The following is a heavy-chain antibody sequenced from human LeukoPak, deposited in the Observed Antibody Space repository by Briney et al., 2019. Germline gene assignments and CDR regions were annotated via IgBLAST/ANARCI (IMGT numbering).Heavy chain of an antibody. D-gene: IGHD2/OR15-2a*01. CDR2: IYYSGST. CDR1: GGSISSSNYY. J-gene: IGHJ4*02. CDR3: ARPTSKLGSFDY. V-gene: IGHV4-39*01. Sequence: SETLSLTCTVSGGSISSSNYYWGWIRQPPGKGLEWIGTIYYSGSTYYNPSLKSRITISVDTSKNQFSLKMRSATAADTAVYYCARPTSKLGSFDYWGQGTLVTVSS.